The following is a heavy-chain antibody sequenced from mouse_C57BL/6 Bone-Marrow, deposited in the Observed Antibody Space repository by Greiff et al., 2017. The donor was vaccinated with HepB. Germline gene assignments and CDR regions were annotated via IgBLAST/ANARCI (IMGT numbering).Heavy chain of an antibody. Sequence: QVHVKQPGAELVKPGASVKMSCKASGYTFTSYWITWVKQRPGQGLEWIGDIYPGSGSTNYNEKFKSKATLTVDTSSSTAYMQLSSLTSEDSAVYYCASGFINYDWFAYWGQGTLVTVSA. CDR3: ASGFINYDWFAY. D-gene: IGHD1-2*01. V-gene: IGHV1-55*01. J-gene: IGHJ3*01. CDR2: IYPGSGST. CDR1: GYTFTSYW.